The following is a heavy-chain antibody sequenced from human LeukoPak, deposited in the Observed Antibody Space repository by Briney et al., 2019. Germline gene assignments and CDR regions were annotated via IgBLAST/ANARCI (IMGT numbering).Heavy chain of an antibody. CDR2: IKQDGSDK. Sequence: GGFLRLSCAASGFTFSSYAMHWVRQAPGKGLEWVGNIKQDGSDKNYMDSVKGRFTISRDNTKNSVYLQMSSLRAEDTAVYYCAREVWGPEYWGQGTLVTVSS. J-gene: IGHJ4*02. V-gene: IGHV3-7*01. CDR3: AREVWGPEY. CDR1: GFTFSSYA. D-gene: IGHD1-14*01.